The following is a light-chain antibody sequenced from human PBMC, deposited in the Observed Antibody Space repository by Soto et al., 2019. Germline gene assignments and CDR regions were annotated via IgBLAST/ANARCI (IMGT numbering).Light chain of an antibody. CDR3: QQYGSSLVYT. CDR1: QSVSSSY. V-gene: IGKV3-20*01. Sequence: EIVLTQSPGTLSLSPGERATLSCRASQSVSSSYLAWYQQTPGQAPRLLIYGASSRATGITDRFSGSGSGKDFTLSIRRLEPEDFAVYCCQQYGSSLVYTVGQGTKLEIK. J-gene: IGKJ2*01. CDR2: GAS.